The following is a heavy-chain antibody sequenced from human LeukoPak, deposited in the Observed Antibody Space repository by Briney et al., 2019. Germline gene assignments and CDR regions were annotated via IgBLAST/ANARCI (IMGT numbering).Heavy chain of an antibody. D-gene: IGHD5-18*01. J-gene: IGHJ4*02. CDR1: KFTFSNYV. CDR3: VRARLVDTPLVGPY. V-gene: IGHV3-48*01. Sequence: GGSLRLSCAASKFTFSNYVMNWVRQAPGKGLEWVSQITSSGRSMYYADSVKGRFTISRDNAKNSLYLQMNSLRADDTAVYYCVRARLVDTPLVGPYWGQGTLVTVSS. CDR2: ITSSGRSM.